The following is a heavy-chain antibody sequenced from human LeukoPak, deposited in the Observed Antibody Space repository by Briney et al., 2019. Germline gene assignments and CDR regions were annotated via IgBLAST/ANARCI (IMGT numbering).Heavy chain of an antibody. CDR2: ISYDGSNK. J-gene: IGHJ4*02. Sequence: PGGSLRLSCAASGFTFSSYGMHWVRQAPGKGLEWVAVISYDGSNKYYADSVKGRFTISRDNSKNTLYLQMNNLRAEDTAVYYCAKDRGYSSGWYDYWGQGTLVTVSS. D-gene: IGHD6-19*01. CDR3: AKDRGYSSGWYDY. CDR1: GFTFSSYG. V-gene: IGHV3-30*18.